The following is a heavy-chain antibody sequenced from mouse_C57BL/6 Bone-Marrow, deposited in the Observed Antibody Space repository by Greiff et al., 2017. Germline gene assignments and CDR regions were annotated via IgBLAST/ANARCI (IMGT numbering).Heavy chain of an antibody. CDR2: ISSGGSYT. V-gene: IGHV5-6*01. J-gene: IGHJ3*01. CDR1: GFTFSSYG. CDR3: AREGEY. Sequence: EVQRVESGGDLVKPGGSLKLSCAASGFTFSSYGMSWVRQTPDKRLEWVATISSGGSYTYYPDSVKGRFTISRDNAKNTLYLQMSSLKSEDTAMYYCAREGEYWGQGTLVTVSA.